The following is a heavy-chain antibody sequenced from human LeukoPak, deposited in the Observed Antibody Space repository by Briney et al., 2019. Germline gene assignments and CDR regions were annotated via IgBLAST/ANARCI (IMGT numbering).Heavy chain of an antibody. J-gene: IGHJ4*02. V-gene: IGHV1-24*01. CDR3: ATRYSYGFYYFDY. CDR1: GYTLTELS. D-gene: IGHD5-18*01. CDR2: FDPEDGET. Sequence: GASVKVSCKVSGYTLTELSMHWVRQAPGKGLEGMGGFDPEDGETIYAQKFQGRVTMTEDTSTDTAYMELSSLRSEDTAVYYCATRYSYGFYYFDYWGQGTLVTVSS.